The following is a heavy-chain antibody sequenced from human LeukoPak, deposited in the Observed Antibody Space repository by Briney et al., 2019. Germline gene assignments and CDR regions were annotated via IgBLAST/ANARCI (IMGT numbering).Heavy chain of an antibody. Sequence: ASVKVSFKASGYTFTSYGISWVRQAPGQGLEWMGWISAYNGNTNYAQKLQGRVTMTTDTSTSTAYMELRSLRSDDTAVYYCARDVYDSSDYYFDYWGQGTLVTVSS. V-gene: IGHV1-18*01. CDR3: ARDVYDSSDYYFDY. CDR2: ISAYNGNT. D-gene: IGHD3-22*01. J-gene: IGHJ4*02. CDR1: GYTFTSYG.